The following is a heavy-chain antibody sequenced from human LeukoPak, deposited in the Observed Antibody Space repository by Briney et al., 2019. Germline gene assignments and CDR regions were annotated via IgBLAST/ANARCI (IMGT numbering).Heavy chain of an antibody. V-gene: IGHV4-31*03. J-gene: IGHJ4*02. Sequence: SQTLSLTCTVSGGSINSGDYYWNWIRQHPGKGLEWVGYIYYSGNTYYNPSLKSRITISVDTSKNQFSLKLTSVTAADTAVYYCARKNDYGREFDYWGRGTLVTVSS. CDR2: IYYSGNT. D-gene: IGHD4-17*01. CDR1: GGSINSGDYY. CDR3: ARKNDYGREFDY.